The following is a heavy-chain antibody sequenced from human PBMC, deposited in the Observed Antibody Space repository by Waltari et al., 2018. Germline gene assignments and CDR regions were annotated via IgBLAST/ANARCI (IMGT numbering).Heavy chain of an antibody. CDR2: VFHDGTT. D-gene: IGHD6-19*01. V-gene: IGHV4-34*12. CDR3: AKYSSGSSHPPDAFDI. J-gene: IGHJ3*02. CDR1: GGSFNDYH. Sequence: QVQLQQWGAGLLKPSETLSLTCVVSGGSFNDYHWSWIRQPPGKGLEWIGEVFHDGTTSYNPSLKGRVTISVDTSNNQFSLKLTSVTAADEALYYCAKYSSGSSHPPDAFDIWGPGTEVTVSS.